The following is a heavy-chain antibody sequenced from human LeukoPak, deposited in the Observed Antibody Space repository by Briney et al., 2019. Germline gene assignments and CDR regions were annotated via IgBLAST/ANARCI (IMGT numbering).Heavy chain of an antibody. D-gene: IGHD1-26*01. J-gene: IGHJ4*02. Sequence: SETLSLTCAVYGGSFSGYYWSWIRQPPGKGLEWIGEINHSGSTNYNPSLKSRVTISVDTSKNQFSLKLSSVTAAGTAVYYCARGLVGATPFFDYWGQGTLVTVSS. CDR2: INHSGST. CDR3: ARGLVGATPFFDY. V-gene: IGHV4-34*01. CDR1: GGSFSGYY.